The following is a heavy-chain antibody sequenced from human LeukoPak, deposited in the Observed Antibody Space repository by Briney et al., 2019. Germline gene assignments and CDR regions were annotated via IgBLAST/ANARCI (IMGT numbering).Heavy chain of an antibody. J-gene: IGHJ6*03. CDR3: ARLAYPLWFGELWSDYYYYMDV. CDR1: GYDFTTYW. Sequence: GESLQISCKISGYDFTTYWIGWVRQLPGKGLECMGITLPGDSDTRYSPSFQGQVTISADKTISTVYLQWSSLKASDTAMYYCARLAYPLWFGELWSDYYYYMDVWGKGTTVTISS. V-gene: IGHV5-51*01. CDR2: TLPGDSDT. D-gene: IGHD3-10*01.